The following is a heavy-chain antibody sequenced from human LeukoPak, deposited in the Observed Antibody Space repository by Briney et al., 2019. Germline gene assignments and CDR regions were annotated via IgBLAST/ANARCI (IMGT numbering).Heavy chain of an antibody. V-gene: IGHV4-59*01. J-gene: IGHJ4*02. CDR3: AREDYDSSGFDY. D-gene: IGHD3-22*01. CDR2: IYYSGST. Sequence: PSETLSLTCTVSGGSISSYYWSWIRQPPGKGLEWIGYIYYSGSTNYNPSLKSRVTISVDTSKNQFSLKLSPVTAADTAVYYCAREDYDSSGFDYWGQGTLVTVSS. CDR1: GGSISSYY.